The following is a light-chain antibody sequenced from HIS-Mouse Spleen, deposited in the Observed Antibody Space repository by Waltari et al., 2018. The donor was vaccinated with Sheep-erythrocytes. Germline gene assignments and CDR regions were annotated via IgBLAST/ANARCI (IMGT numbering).Light chain of an antibody. CDR2: QDS. CDR1: KLGDKY. CDR3: QAWDSSTAWV. V-gene: IGLV3-1*01. Sequence: SYELTQPPSVSVSPGQTASITCSGDKLGDKYACWYQQKPGQYPVLAIYQDSKRPSGSPERFSGSNSGNTATLTISGTQAMDEADYYCQAWDSSTAWVFGGGTKLTVL. J-gene: IGLJ3*02.